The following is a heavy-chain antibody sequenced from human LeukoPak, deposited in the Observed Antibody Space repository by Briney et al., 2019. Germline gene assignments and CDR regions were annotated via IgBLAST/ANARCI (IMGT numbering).Heavy chain of an antibody. Sequence: GGSLRLSCTASGFTFNNYWMHWVRQAPGKGPVWVSRINTDGSSTSYADSVKGRFTISRDSSKNTLFLHMNTLRAEDTAIYYCAKDRTVGASYWYFDLWGRGTLVTVSS. V-gene: IGHV3-74*01. CDR1: GFTFNNYW. CDR2: INTDGSST. D-gene: IGHD1-26*01. J-gene: IGHJ2*01. CDR3: AKDRTVGASYWYFDL.